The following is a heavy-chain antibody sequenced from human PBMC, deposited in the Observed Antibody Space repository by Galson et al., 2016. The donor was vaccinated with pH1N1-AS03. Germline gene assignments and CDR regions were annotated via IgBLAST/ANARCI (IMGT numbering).Heavy chain of an antibody. CDR3: VVWHSSAVRWGFDY. Sequence: SLRLSCAASGFPFSNSGMHWVRQAPGKGLEWVALIWYDGSSQYYTDSVKGRFTISRDNSESTLYLQMNSLRPEDTAVYYCVVWHSSAVRWGFDYWGQGTPVTVSS. J-gene: IGHJ4*02. CDR2: IWYDGSSQ. CDR1: GFPFSNSG. D-gene: IGHD3-22*01. V-gene: IGHV3-33*01.